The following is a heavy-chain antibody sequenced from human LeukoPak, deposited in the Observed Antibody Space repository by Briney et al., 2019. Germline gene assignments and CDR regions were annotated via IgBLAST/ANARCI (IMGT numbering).Heavy chain of an antibody. CDR1: GYIFSELS. D-gene: IGHD2-2*01. Sequence: ASVTVSCKVSGYIFSELSMHWVRQAPGKELEWMGSFYPVDGETIYAQKFQGRVTMTEDTSTDTAYMELSSLRSEDTAVYYCATEKNCSSTDCSAGMDVWGQGTTVTVSS. CDR3: ATEKNCSSTDCSAGMDV. CDR2: FYPVDGET. J-gene: IGHJ6*02. V-gene: IGHV1-24*01.